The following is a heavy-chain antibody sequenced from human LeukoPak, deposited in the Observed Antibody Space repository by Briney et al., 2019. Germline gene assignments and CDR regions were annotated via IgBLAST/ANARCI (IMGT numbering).Heavy chain of an antibody. CDR3: ARVVGTPYYGMDV. CDR2: ISTNTGNP. Sequence: ASVKVSCKTSGYIFTSNAINWVRQAPGQGLEWMGWISTNTGNPTYAQGFTGRFVFSLDASVRTTYLQISSLEAEDTAVYYCARVVGTPYYGMDVWGQGTTVTVSS. J-gene: IGHJ6*02. V-gene: IGHV7-4-1*02. CDR1: GYIFTSNA. D-gene: IGHD3-10*01.